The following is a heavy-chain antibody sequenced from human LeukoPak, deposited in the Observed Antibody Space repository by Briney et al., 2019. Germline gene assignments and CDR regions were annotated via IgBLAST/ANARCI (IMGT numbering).Heavy chain of an antibody. CDR3: TTARVGY. V-gene: IGHV3-15*07. CDR1: GFTFTDAW. Sequence: NPGGSLRLSCEASGFTFTDAWMNWVRQAPGKGLEWVGRIKTKTDGETTGYAAAVTGRFTIYRDDSKNTVYLQMNSLTSDDTGVYYCTTARVGYWGQGTLVTVSS. CDR2: IKTKTDGETT. J-gene: IGHJ4*02.